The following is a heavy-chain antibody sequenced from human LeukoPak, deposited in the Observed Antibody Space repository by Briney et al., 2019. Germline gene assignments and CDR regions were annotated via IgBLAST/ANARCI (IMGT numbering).Heavy chain of an antibody. V-gene: IGHV3-64*01. CDR2: IGSNGDST. D-gene: IGHD1-26*01. CDR1: GFTFSNYA. Sequence: GGSLRLSCAGSGFTFSNYAMYWVRQAPGKGLENVAGIGSNGDSTYYANSVKGRFTISRDNSKNTLFLQMGSLRAEDMAVYYCARGNVVGATRPIDYWGQGTLVTVSS. CDR3: ARGNVVGATRPIDY. J-gene: IGHJ4*02.